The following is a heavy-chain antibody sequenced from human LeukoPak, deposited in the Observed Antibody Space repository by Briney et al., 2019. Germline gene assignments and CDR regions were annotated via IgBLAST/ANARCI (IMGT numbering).Heavy chain of an antibody. D-gene: IGHD2-15*01. CDR3: ARSISGGPRYYFDY. J-gene: IGHJ4*02. CDR2: IGTAGDT. V-gene: IGHV3-13*01. CDR1: GFTFSSYD. Sequence: GGSLRLSCAASGFTFSSYDMHWVRQATGKGLEWVSAIGTAGDTYYPGSVKGRFTISRENAKNSLYLQMNSLRAGDTAVYYCARSISGGPRYYFDYWGQGTLVTVSS.